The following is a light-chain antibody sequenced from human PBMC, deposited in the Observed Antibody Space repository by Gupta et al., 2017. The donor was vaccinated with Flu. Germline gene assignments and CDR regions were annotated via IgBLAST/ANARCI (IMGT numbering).Light chain of an antibody. Sequence: QSVLTQPPSVSGAPGPRVTISCTGSSPNIGAVYDVHWYQQLPGTAPKLLIYGNSTRPSGVPDRFSGSKSGTSASLAITGLQAEDEADYYCQSYDSSLSGWVFGGGTKLTVL. CDR2: GNS. J-gene: IGLJ3*02. CDR3: QSYDSSLSGWV. V-gene: IGLV1-40*01. CDR1: SPNIGAVYD.